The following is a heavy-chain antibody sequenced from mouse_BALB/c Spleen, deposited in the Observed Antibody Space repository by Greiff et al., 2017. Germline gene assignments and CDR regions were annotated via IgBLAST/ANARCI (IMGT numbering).Heavy chain of an antibody. CDR2: IWAGGST. Sequence: QVQLQQSGPGLVAPSQSLSITCTVSGFSLTSYGVHWVRQPPGKGLEWLGVIWAGGSTNYNSALMSRLSISKDNSKSQVFLKMNSLQTDDTAMYYCARWGVVATDYFDYWGQGTTLTVSP. CDR3: ARWGVVATDYFDY. CDR1: GFSLTSYG. V-gene: IGHV2-9*02. D-gene: IGHD1-1*01. J-gene: IGHJ2*01.